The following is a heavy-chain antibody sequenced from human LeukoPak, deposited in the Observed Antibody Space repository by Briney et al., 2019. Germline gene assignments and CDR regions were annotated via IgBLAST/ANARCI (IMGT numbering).Heavy chain of an antibody. CDR1: DFTFSTYW. Sequence: GGSLRLSCTASDFTFSTYWVHWVRQAPGKGLIWVARIPPEASRTTYADSVKGRFTISRDNAKNTVYLQMNSLRVDDTAIYFCAGEFSGAQEVWGQGTVVTVSS. CDR2: IPPEASRT. CDR3: AGEFSGAQEV. V-gene: IGHV3-74*01. D-gene: IGHD3-10*01. J-gene: IGHJ3*01.